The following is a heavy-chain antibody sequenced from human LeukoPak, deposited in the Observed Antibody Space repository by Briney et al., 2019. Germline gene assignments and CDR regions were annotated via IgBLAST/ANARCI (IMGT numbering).Heavy chain of an antibody. CDR1: CGSISSSSYY. J-gene: IGHJ6*03. V-gene: IGHV4-39*01. Sequence: KTSETLSLTCTVSCGSISSSSYYWGWIRQPPGKGLEWIGSIYYSGSTYYNPSLKSRVTISVDTSKNQFSLMLSSVTAADTGVYYSTRHVFATYYYDSSGYSGYYMDVWGKGTTVTVSS. D-gene: IGHD3-22*01. CDR3: TRHVFATYYYDSSGYSGYYMDV. CDR2: IYYSGST.